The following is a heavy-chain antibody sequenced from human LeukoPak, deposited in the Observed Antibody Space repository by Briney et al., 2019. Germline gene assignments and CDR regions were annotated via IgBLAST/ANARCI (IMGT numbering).Heavy chain of an antibody. Sequence: GGSLRLSCAASGFTFSSYAMHWVRQAPGKGLEWVAVISYDGSNKYYADSVKGRFTISRDNSKNTLYLQMNSLRAEDTAVYYCARDGPSYSSSWFAYGMDVWGQGTTVTVSS. CDR3: ARDGPSYSSSWFAYGMDV. J-gene: IGHJ6*02. CDR2: ISYDGSNK. V-gene: IGHV3-30-3*01. CDR1: GFTFSSYA. D-gene: IGHD6-13*01.